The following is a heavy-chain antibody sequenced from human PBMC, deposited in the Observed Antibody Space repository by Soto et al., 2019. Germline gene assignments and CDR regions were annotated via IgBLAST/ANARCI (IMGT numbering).Heavy chain of an antibody. CDR2: ISAYNGNT. D-gene: IGHD3-10*01. CDR3: ARDPLGLVVRGVMADY. Sequence: QVQLVQSGAEVKKPGASVKVYCKASGYTFTSYGISWVRQAPGQGLEWMGWISAYNGNTNYAQKLQGRVTMTTDISTSTAYMELRSLRSDDTGVYYCARDPLGLVVRGVMADYWGQGTLVTVSS. V-gene: IGHV1-18*01. J-gene: IGHJ4*02. CDR1: GYTFTSYG.